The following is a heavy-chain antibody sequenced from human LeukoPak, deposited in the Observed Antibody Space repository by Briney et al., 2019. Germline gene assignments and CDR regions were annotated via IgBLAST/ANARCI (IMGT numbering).Heavy chain of an antibody. CDR3: ARGGIVGATAD. J-gene: IGHJ4*02. CDR1: GYTFTSYG. V-gene: IGHV1-2*02. Sequence: ASVKVSCKASGYTFTSYGISWGRQAPGQGLEGRGRIKPNSGGTNYAQSFQGRVTMTRDTSISTAYMELSRLRSDDTAVYYCARGGIVGATADWGQGTLVTVSS. CDR2: IKPNSGGT. D-gene: IGHD1-26*01.